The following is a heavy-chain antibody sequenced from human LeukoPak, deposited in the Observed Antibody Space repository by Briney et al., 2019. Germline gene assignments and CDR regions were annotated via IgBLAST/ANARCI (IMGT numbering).Heavy chain of an antibody. V-gene: IGHV4-31*03. CDR3: ARAAWRGSNSRDAFDI. CDR1: GGSISSGGDY. J-gene: IGHJ3*02. D-gene: IGHD4/OR15-4a*01. CDR2: IYYTGTT. Sequence: PSQTLSLTCTASGGSISSGGDYWSLIRQHPGKGLEWIGYIYYTGTTYYNPSLKSRLTISVDTSKNQFSLNLSSMTAADTAVYYCARAAWRGSNSRDAFDIWGQGTVVTVSS.